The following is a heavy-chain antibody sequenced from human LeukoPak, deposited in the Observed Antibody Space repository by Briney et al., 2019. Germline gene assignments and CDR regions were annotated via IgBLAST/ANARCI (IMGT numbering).Heavy chain of an antibody. V-gene: IGHV4-59*12. Sequence: SETLSLTCAVYGGSFSGYYWSWIRQPPGKGLEWIAYIYHSGSTNYNPSLKSRVTISVDPSKNQFSLKMRSMTDADTAMYYCARRLERWGQEGDAFDIWSRGTMVTVFS. CDR2: IYHSGST. CDR3: ARRLERWGQEGDAFDI. J-gene: IGHJ3*02. D-gene: IGHD3-16*01. CDR1: GGSFSGYY.